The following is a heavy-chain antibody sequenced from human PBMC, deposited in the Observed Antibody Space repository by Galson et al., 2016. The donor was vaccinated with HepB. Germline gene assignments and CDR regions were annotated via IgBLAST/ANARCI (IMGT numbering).Heavy chain of an antibody. Sequence: SVKVSCKASGGTFSSYAISWVRQAPGQGLEWMGGIIPIFGTANYAQKFQGRVTITADESTSTAYMELSSLRSEDTAVYYCARDNYYDSSGYWNSFDYWGQGTLVTVSS. D-gene: IGHD3-22*01. V-gene: IGHV1-69*13. CDR1: GGTFSSYA. CDR3: ARDNYYDSSGYWNSFDY. CDR2: IIPIFGTA. J-gene: IGHJ4*02.